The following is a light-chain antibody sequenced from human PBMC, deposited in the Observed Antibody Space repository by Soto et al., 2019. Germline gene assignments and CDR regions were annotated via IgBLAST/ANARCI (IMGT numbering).Light chain of an antibody. V-gene: IGKV3-11*01. J-gene: IGKJ1*01. CDR1: QSVSSY. CDR3: QQYNNWPPWT. CDR2: GAS. Sequence: EIVLTQSPATLSLSPGERATLSCRASQSVSSYLAWYQQKPGQGPRLLIYGASSRATGIPARFSGSGSGTDFTLAISSLEPEDFAVYYCQQYNNWPPWTFGQGTKVDI.